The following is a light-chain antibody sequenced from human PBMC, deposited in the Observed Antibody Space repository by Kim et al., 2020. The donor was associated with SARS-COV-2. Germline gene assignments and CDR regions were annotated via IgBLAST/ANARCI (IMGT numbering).Light chain of an antibody. V-gene: IGKV1-33*01. CDR2: DAS. CDR1: QDIKNY. J-gene: IGKJ5*01. CDR3: QQYDNLPIT. Sequence: LSASVGDRVTITCQASQDIKNYLNWYQQKPGKAPQLLIYDASYLESGVTLRFSGSGSGTDFTFTITSLQPEDSATYYCQQYDNLPITFGQGTRLEIK.